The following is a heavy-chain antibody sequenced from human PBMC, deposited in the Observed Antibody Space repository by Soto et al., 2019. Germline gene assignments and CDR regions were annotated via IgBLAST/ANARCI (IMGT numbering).Heavy chain of an antibody. CDR2: IHHSGST. V-gene: IGHV4-34*01. D-gene: IGHD3-22*01. Sequence: TRSLTLAVYGGAFSGYYWSWIRPTPGKGLEWLGEIHHSGSTNYNPSLKSRVTISVDTSKNQFSLKLSSVTAADTAVYYCASIVVVSDAFDIWGQGTMVTVS. CDR3: ASIVVVSDAFDI. CDR1: GGAFSGYY. J-gene: IGHJ3*02.